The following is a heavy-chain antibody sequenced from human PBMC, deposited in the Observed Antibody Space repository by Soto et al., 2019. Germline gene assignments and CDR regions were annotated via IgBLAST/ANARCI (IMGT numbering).Heavy chain of an antibody. Sequence: QLQLQESGSGLVKPSQTLSLTCAVSGGSISSGGYSWSWIRQPPGKGLEWIGYIYHSGSTYYNPSRKSRVTISVDRSKNQFSLKLSSVTAADTAVYYCASQGIAAAGTAGDYWGQGTLVTVSS. J-gene: IGHJ4*02. D-gene: IGHD6-13*01. V-gene: IGHV4-30-2*01. CDR2: IYHSGST. CDR1: GGSISSGGYS. CDR3: ASQGIAAAGTAGDY.